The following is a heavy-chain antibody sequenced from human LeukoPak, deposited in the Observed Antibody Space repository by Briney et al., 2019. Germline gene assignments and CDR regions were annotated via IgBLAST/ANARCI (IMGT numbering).Heavy chain of an antibody. V-gene: IGHV3-74*01. CDR2: LNTDGSST. CDR3: ARGYYDSNDSNRSNWFDP. Sequence: TGGSLRLSCAASGFTFSSHWMHWVRQAPGQGLVWVSRLNTDGSSTVYADSVKGRFTISRDNAKNTLYLQMNSLRAEDTAVYYCARGYYDSNDSNRSNWFDPWGQGTLVTVSS. D-gene: IGHD3-22*01. CDR1: GFTFSSHW. J-gene: IGHJ5*02.